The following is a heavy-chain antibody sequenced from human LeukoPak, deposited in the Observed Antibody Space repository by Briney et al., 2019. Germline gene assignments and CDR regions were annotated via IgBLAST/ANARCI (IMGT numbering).Heavy chain of an antibody. V-gene: IGHV4-34*01. Sequence: SETLSLTCAAYGVSFSGYYWSWIRQPPGKGLEWVGEINHSGSTNYNPSLKSRVTISVDKSKNQLSLKLSSVTAADTAVYYCARISSYGYLGFDYWGQGTLVTVSS. D-gene: IGHD5-18*01. CDR2: INHSGST. CDR3: ARISSYGYLGFDY. J-gene: IGHJ4*02. CDR1: GVSFSGYY.